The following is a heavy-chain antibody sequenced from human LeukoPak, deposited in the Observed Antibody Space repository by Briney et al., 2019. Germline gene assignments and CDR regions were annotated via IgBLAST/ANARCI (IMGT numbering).Heavy chain of an antibody. D-gene: IGHD3-9*01. Sequence: ASVKVSCKASGYTFTGYNINRVRQAPGQGLEWMGWISAYNGNTKYAQKLQGRVTMTTDTSTSTAYMELRSLRSDDTAVYYCARDPYDILTGYLGGYYYYGMDVWGQGTTVTVPS. CDR3: ARDPYDILTGYLGGYYYYGMDV. V-gene: IGHV1-18*04. CDR1: GYTFTGYN. J-gene: IGHJ6*02. CDR2: ISAYNGNT.